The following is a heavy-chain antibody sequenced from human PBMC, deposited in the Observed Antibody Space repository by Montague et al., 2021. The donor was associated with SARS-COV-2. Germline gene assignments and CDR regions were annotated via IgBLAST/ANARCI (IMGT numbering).Heavy chain of an antibody. CDR2: ISYDVSNK. Sequence: SLRLSCPASGFTFSSYAMHWVRQAPGKGLEWVAVISYDVSNKYYXDSXKGRFTISRDNSKNTLYLQMNSLRAEDTAVYYCARAAGNYDILTGYYDYWGQGTLVTVSS. CDR3: ARAAGNYDILTGYYDY. D-gene: IGHD3-9*01. CDR1: GFTFSSYA. J-gene: IGHJ4*02. V-gene: IGHV3-30*04.